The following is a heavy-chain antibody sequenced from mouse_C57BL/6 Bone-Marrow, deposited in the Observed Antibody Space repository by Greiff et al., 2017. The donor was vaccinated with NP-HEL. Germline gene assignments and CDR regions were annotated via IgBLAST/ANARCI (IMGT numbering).Heavy chain of an antibody. CDR2: IDPNSGGT. Sequence: VQLQQPGADLVKPGASVKLSCKASGYTFTSYWMHWVKQRPGRGLEWIGRIDPNSGGTKFNEKFKTKATLTVDKPSSTAYMQLSSLTSEDSAVYYCARYYCGSRGWDFDVWGTGTTVTVSS. CDR1: GYTFTSYW. V-gene: IGHV1-72*01. D-gene: IGHD1-1*01. CDR3: ARYYCGSRGWDFDV. J-gene: IGHJ1*03.